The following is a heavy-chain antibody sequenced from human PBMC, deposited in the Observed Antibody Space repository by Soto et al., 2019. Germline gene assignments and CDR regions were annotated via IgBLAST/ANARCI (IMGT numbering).Heavy chain of an antibody. CDR2: ISYDGSNK. CDR3: AKDRLRYFDWLPFDP. J-gene: IGHJ5*02. CDR1: GFTFSSYG. D-gene: IGHD3-9*01. V-gene: IGHV3-30*18. Sequence: QVQLVESGGGVVQPGRSLRLSCAASGFTFSSYGMHWVRQAPGKGLEWVAVISYDGSNKYYADSVKGRFTISRDNSKNTLYLQMNSLRAGDTAVYYCAKDRLRYFDWLPFDPWGQGTLVTVSS.